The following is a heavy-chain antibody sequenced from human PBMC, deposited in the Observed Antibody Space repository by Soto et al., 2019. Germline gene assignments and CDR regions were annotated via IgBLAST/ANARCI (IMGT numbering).Heavy chain of an antibody. J-gene: IGHJ4*01. Sequence: PGGSLRLSCSASGFTFEDYAFNWFRQTPGGGLQWVGFMTSKSYGESVHYAATLLGRFTLSRDDSKSVAYLQMNSLEPEDTGVYYCSRAVGVVVGSWYFDYGG. CDR1: GFTFEDYA. CDR3: SRAVGVVVGSWYFDY. D-gene: IGHD3-22*01. V-gene: IGHV3-49*03. CDR2: MTSKSYGESV.